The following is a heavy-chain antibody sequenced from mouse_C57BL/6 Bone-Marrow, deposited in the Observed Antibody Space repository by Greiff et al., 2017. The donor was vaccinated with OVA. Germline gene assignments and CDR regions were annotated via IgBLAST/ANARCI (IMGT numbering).Heavy chain of an antibody. CDR2: IRNKANNHAT. D-gene: IGHD2-3*01. Sequence: EVKLEESGGGLVQPGGSMKLSCAASGFTFSDAWMDWVRQSPEKGLEWVAEIRNKANNHATYYAESVRGRFTISRDDYKSSVYLQMNSLRAEDTGTYYCTWDTEVYDGYFSAMDYWGQGTSVTVSS. CDR3: TWDTEVYDGYFSAMDY. CDR1: GFTFSDAW. J-gene: IGHJ4*01. V-gene: IGHV6-6*01.